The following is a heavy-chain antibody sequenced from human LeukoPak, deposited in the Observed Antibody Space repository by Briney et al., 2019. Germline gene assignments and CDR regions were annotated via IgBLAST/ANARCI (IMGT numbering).Heavy chain of an antibody. CDR1: GGSISSYY. J-gene: IGHJ4*02. V-gene: IGHV4-59*01. D-gene: IGHD2-2*01. CDR2: IYYSGST. CDR3: ARSIVVVPAAIYYFDY. Sequence: SETLSLTCTVSGGSISSYYWSWIRQPPGKGLEWIGYIYYSGSTNYNPSLKSRVTISVDTSKNQFSLKLISVTAADTAVYYCARSIVVVPAAIYYFDYWGQGTLVTVSS.